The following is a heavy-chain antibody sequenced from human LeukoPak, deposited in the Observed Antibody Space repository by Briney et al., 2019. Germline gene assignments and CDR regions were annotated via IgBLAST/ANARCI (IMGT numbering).Heavy chain of an antibody. CDR3: AANGFWSGYYGY. J-gene: IGHJ4*02. V-gene: IGHV1-58*01. CDR2: IVVGSGNT. CDR1: GFTFTSSA. Sequence: ASVKVSCKASGFTFTSSAVQWVRQARGQRLEWIGWIVVGSGNTNYAQKFQERVTITRDMSTSTAYMELSSLRSEDTAVYYCAANGFWSGYYGYWGQGTLVTVSS. D-gene: IGHD3-3*01.